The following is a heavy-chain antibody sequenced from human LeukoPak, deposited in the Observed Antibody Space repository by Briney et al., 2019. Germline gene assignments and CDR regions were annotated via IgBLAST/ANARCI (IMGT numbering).Heavy chain of an antibody. D-gene: IGHD3-22*01. J-gene: IGHJ4*02. Sequence: SETLSLTCTVSGGSISSYYWSWIRQPPGKGLEWIGYIYYSGSTTFNSSLKGRVTMSVDTSKNQFSLKLSSVTAADTAVYYCTRLTYYHDTSAPIPFLFFDYWGQGTLVTVSS. CDR3: TRLTYYHDTSAPIPFLFFDY. V-gene: IGHV4-59*08. CDR2: IYYSGST. CDR1: GGSISSYY.